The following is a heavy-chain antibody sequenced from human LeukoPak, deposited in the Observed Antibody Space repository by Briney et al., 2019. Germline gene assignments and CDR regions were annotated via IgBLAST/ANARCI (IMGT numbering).Heavy chain of an antibody. CDR3: ARDGVIAAAANRWFDP. CDR2: IYYSGST. Sequence: SETLSLTCTVSGGSISSYYRSWIRQPPGKGLEWIGYIYYSGSTNYNPSLKSRVTISVDTSKNQFSLKLSSVTAADTAVYYCARDGVIAAAANRWFDPWGQGTLVTVSS. V-gene: IGHV4-59*01. CDR1: GGSISSYY. J-gene: IGHJ5*02. D-gene: IGHD6-13*01.